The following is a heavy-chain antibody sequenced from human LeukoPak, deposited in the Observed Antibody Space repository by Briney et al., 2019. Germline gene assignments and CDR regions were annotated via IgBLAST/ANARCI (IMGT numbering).Heavy chain of an antibody. V-gene: IGHV1-69*06. J-gene: IGHJ5*02. Sequence: GASVKVSCKASGGTFSSYAISWVRQAPGQGLEWMGGIIPIFGTANYAQKFQGRVTITADKSTSTAYMELSSVTAADTAVYYCASTYNGVFRYFDWLRRGFDPWGQGTLVTVSS. CDR3: ASTYNGVFRYFDWLRRGFDP. D-gene: IGHD3-9*01. CDR1: GGTFSSYA. CDR2: IIPIFGTA.